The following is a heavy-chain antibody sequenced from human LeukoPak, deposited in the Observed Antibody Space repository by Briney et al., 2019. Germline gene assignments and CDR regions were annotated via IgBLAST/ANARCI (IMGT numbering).Heavy chain of an antibody. CDR2: INPNTAGT. CDR1: GYTFTGYY. J-gene: IGHJ6*03. D-gene: IGHD4-11*01. Sequence: ASVKVSCKASGYTFTGYYFHWVRQAPGQGLEWMGWINPNTAGTNYAQKFLGGVTLTWDTSISTAYMELNRLTSDDTAVYYCATSAGDYRAGHYYYMGVWGRGTSVTVSS. V-gene: IGHV1-2*02. CDR3: ATSAGDYRAGHYYYMGV.